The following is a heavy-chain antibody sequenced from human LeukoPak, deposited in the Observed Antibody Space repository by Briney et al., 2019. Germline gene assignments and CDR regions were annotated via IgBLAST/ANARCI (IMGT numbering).Heavy chain of an antibody. Sequence: GGSLRLSCAASGFTLSSYSMNWVRQAPGKGLEWVSSISSSSSYRYYADSVKGRFTISRDNAKNSLYLQMNSLRAEDTAVYYCAKTLGSGSYYPTAFDYWGQGTLVTVSS. CDR2: ISSSSSYR. CDR1: GFTLSSYS. CDR3: AKTLGSGSYYPTAFDY. J-gene: IGHJ4*02. D-gene: IGHD3-10*01. V-gene: IGHV3-21*01.